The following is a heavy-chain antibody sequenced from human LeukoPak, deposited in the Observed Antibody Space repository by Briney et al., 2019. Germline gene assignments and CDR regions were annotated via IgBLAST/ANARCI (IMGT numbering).Heavy chain of an antibody. V-gene: IGHV1-2*02. CDR3: ARDVGYCSSTSCYARWFDP. D-gene: IGHD2-2*01. J-gene: IGHJ5*02. CDR2: INPNSGGT. Sequence: ASVKVSCKASGYTFTSYDINWVRQATGQGLEWMGWINPNSGGTNYAQKFQGRVTMTRDTSISTAYMELSRLRSDDTAVYYCARDVGYCSSTSCYARWFDPWGQGTLVTVSS. CDR1: GYTFTSYD.